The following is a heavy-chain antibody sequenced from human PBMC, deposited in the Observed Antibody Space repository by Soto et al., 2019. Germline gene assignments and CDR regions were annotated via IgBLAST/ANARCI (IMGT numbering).Heavy chain of an antibody. V-gene: IGHV1-18*01. Sequence: QVQLVQSGAEVKKPGASVKVSCKASGYTFITYGISWVRQAPGQGLEWMGWISSYNGNTNYAQKLQGRATMTTDTSATTAYMALRSLRSDDTAVYYCARDRPTSSIRARDYYYAMDVWGQGATVTVAS. J-gene: IGHJ6*02. CDR1: GYTFITYG. CDR2: ISSYNGNT. D-gene: IGHD6-6*01. CDR3: ARDRPTSSIRARDYYYAMDV.